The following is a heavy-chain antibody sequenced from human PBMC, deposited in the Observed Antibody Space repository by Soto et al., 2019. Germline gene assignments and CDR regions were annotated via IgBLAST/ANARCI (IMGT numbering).Heavy chain of an antibody. CDR2: IIPISGTA. Sequence: QVQLVQSGAEVKKPGSSVKVSCKASGGTFSSYAISWVRQAPGQGLEWMGGIIPISGTANYAQKFQGRVTITADETTTTAYMELSSLRSEDTAVYYCARSQGSSTSLEIYYYYYYGMDVWGQGHTVTVSS. V-gene: IGHV1-69*01. CDR3: ARSQGSSTSLEIYYYYYYGMDV. D-gene: IGHD2-2*01. J-gene: IGHJ6*02. CDR1: GGTFSSYA.